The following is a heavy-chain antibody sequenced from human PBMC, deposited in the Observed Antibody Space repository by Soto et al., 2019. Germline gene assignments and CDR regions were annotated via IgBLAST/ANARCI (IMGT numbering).Heavy chain of an antibody. V-gene: IGHV4-31*03. CDR2: IYYSGST. CDR1: GGSISSGGYY. J-gene: IGHJ3*02. CDR3: ASYRKEGVAATRVGAFDI. D-gene: IGHD2-15*01. Sequence: QVQLQESGPGLVKPSQTLSLTCTVSGGSISSGGYYWSWIRQHPGKGLEWIGYIYYSGSTYYNPSLKSRVNISVDTSKNQFSLKLSSVTAADTAVYYCASYRKEGVAATRVGAFDIWGQGTMVTVSS.